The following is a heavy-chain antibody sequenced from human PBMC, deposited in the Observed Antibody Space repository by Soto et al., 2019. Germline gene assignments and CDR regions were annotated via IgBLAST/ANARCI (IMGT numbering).Heavy chain of an antibody. CDR2: MNPNSGNT. V-gene: IGHV1-8*01. Sequence: ASVKVSCKASGYTFTSYDINWVRQATGQGLEWMGWMNPNSGNTGYAQKFQGRVTMTRNTSISTAYMELSSLRSEDTAVYYCAGVIGSAFDALDIWGQGTMVTVSS. D-gene: IGHD3-16*02. CDR1: GYTFTSYD. CDR3: AGVIGSAFDALDI. J-gene: IGHJ3*02.